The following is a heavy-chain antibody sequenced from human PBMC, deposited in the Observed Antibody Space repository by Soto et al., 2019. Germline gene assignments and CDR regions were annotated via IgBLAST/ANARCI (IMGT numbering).Heavy chain of an antibody. D-gene: IGHD6-19*01. CDR3: AGAYSGYSSGPEYFQH. CDR2: IIPIFGTA. Sequence: SVKVSCKGSGGTFSSYAISWVLEAPGEGLEWMGGIIPIFGTANYAQKFQGRVTITADKSTSTAYMELSSLRPEDTAVYYCAGAYSGYSSGPEYFQHWGQGTLVTVSS. V-gene: IGHV1-69*06. CDR1: GGTFSSYA. J-gene: IGHJ1*01.